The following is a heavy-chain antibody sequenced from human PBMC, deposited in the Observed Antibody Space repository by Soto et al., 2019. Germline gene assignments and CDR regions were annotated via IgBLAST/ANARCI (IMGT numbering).Heavy chain of an antibody. CDR2: ISAYNGNT. V-gene: IGHV1-18*01. D-gene: IGHD3-10*01. Sequence: APVTVSCKASGYTLTTYAICWVRKAKGQGLEWMGWISAYNGNTNYAQNLQGRVTMTTDTSTSTAYMELRSLRSDDTAVYYCARFYASGSYPYDYWGQGTLVTVSA. J-gene: IGHJ4*02. CDR1: GYTLTTYA. CDR3: ARFYASGSYPYDY.